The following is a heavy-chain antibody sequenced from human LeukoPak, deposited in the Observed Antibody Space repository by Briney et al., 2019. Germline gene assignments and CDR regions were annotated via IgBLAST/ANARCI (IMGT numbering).Heavy chain of an antibody. CDR2: ISSNGGST. Sequence: PGGSLRLSCSASGFTFSSYAMHWVRQAPGKGPEYVSAISSNGGSTYYADSVKGRFTISRDNSKNTLYLQMSSLRAEDTAVYYCVKDLLTQLYSDYWGQGTLVTVSS. CDR1: GFTFSSYA. J-gene: IGHJ4*02. CDR3: VKDLLTQLYSDY. V-gene: IGHV3-64D*06. D-gene: IGHD4-23*01.